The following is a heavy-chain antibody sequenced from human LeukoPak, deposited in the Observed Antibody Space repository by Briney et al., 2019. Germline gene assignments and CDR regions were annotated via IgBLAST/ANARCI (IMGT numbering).Heavy chain of an antibody. CDR3: LRDLNWSLDQ. D-gene: IGHD1-20*01. CDR2: IKSDGITI. Sequence: GGSLRLSCAASGFTFSDYYMSWIRQAPGKGLVWVSRIKSDGITITYADSVKGRFTISRDNAKNTLYLQMNSLRAEDTAVYYCLRDLNWSLDQWGQGTLVTVSS. V-gene: IGHV3-74*01. J-gene: IGHJ4*02. CDR1: GFTFSDYY.